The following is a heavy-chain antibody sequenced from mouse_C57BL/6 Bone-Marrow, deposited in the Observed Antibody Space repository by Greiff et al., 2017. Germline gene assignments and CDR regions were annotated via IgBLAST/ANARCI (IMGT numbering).Heavy chain of an antibody. D-gene: IGHD2-2*01. CDR3: ARQDGYDGAWFAD. J-gene: IGHJ3*01. CDR1: GYTFTDYY. CDR2: IFPGSGST. Sequence: VKVVESGPELVKPGASVKISCKASGYTFTDYYINWVKQRPGQGLEWIGWIFPGSGSTYYNEKFKGKATLTVDKSSSTAYMLLSSLTSEDSAVYFCARQDGYDGAWFADWGQGTLVTVSA. V-gene: IGHV1-75*01.